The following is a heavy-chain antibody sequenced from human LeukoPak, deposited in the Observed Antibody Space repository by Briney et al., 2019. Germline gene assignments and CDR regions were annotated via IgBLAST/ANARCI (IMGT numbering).Heavy chain of an antibody. CDR1: GGSISSGGYS. V-gene: IGHV4-30-2*01. J-gene: IGHJ4*02. D-gene: IGHD5-18*01. CDR3: ARVGTAMAYFDY. Sequence: SQTLSLTCAVSGGSISSGGYSWSWIRQPPGKGLEWIGYIYHSGSTYYNPSLKSRVTISVDRSKNQFSLKLSSVTAADTAVYYCARVGTAMAYFDYWGQGTLVTVSS. CDR2: IYHSGST.